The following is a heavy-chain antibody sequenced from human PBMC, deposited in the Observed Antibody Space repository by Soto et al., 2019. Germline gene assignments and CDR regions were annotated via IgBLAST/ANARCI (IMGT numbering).Heavy chain of an antibody. CDR2: INADYGNT. D-gene: IGHD5-18*01. V-gene: IGHV1-18*01. CDR1: GYTFYSHS. J-gene: IGHJ6*02. Sequence: QAQLVQSGAEVRKPGASVKVSCKASGYTFYSHSISWVRQAPGQGLEWMGRINADYGNTQYAQKFRGRVTMTTDTSTTTVYMERTYLRSDDTAVYYCARCIQGDYYYGMDVWGQGTTVTVSS. CDR3: ARCIQGDYYYGMDV.